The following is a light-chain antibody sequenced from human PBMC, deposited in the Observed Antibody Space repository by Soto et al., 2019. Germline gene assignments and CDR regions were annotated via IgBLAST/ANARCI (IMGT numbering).Light chain of an antibody. CDR2: GLT. J-gene: IGLJ3*02. V-gene: IGLV2-14*01. CDR3: RSYTTSLTLV. Sequence: QSALTQPASVSGSPGQSITISCTGTSSDIGAYNYVSWYQQHPGKAPKLLIYGLTNRPSGVSNRFSGSKSGNTASLTISGLQAEDEADYYCRSYTTSLTLVFGGGTKVTVL. CDR1: SSDIGAYNY.